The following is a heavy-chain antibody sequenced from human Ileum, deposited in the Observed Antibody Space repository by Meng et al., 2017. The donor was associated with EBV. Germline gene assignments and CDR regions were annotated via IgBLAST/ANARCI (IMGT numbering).Heavy chain of an antibody. D-gene: IGHD6-6*01. CDR1: GFTFSSYW. CDR3: SRDLVGSNDY. V-gene: IGHV3-74*01. J-gene: IGHJ4*02. Sequence: EVQLVESGGALFQPGGSLRLSCAASGFTFSSYWMHWVRQVPGKGLVWVSRINENGATTTYADSVRGRFTIVRDNAKNTLYLQMNSLRAEDTAVYYCSRDLVGSNDYWGQGTLVTVSS. CDR2: INENGATT.